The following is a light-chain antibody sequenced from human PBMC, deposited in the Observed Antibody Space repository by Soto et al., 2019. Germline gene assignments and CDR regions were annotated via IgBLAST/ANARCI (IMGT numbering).Light chain of an antibody. CDR1: QSVSSSY. CDR2: GAS. Sequence: IVLTQSPGTLSLSPWERATLSCRASQSVSSSYLAWYEQKPGQAPRLLIHGASSRATGIPDRFSGSGSGTDFTLTISRLEPEDFAVYYCQQDGSSPITFGQGTRLEIK. CDR3: QQDGSSPIT. V-gene: IGKV3-20*01. J-gene: IGKJ5*01.